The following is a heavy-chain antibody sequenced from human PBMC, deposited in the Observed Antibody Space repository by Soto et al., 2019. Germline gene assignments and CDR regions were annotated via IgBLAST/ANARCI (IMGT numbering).Heavy chain of an antibody. CDR1: GFTFSSYS. J-gene: IGHJ4*02. V-gene: IGHV3-21*01. D-gene: IGHD1-26*01. Sequence: EVQLVESGGGLVKPGGSLRLSCAASGFTFSSYSMNWVRQAPGKGLEWVSSISSSSSYIYYADSVKGRFTISRDNAKNSLYLQMNSLRAEDTAVYYCARDHSGSYSPVDYWGQGTLVTVSS. CDR2: ISSSSSYI. CDR3: ARDHSGSYSPVDY.